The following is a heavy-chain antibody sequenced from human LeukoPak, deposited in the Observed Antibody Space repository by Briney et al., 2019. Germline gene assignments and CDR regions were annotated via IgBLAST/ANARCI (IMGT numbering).Heavy chain of an antibody. J-gene: IGHJ3*02. CDR3: ATPKYYDFWSGQRGAFDI. D-gene: IGHD3-3*01. CDR1: GYTFSSYA. Sequence: ASVKVSCKASGYTFSSYAMHWVRQAPGQRLEWMGWINAGNGNTKYSQKFQGRVTITRDTSASTAYMELSSLRSEDTAVYYCATPKYYDFWSGQRGAFDIWGQGTMVTVSS. V-gene: IGHV1-3*01. CDR2: INAGNGNT.